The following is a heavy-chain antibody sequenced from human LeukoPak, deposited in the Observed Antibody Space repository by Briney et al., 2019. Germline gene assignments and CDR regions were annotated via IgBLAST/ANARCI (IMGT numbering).Heavy chain of an antibody. Sequence: PSETLSLTCTVSGGSISSYYWSWIRQPPGKGLEWIGYIYYSGSTNYNPSLKSRVTISVDTSKNQFSLKLSSVTAADTAVYYCARDGVLVGYPFDPWGQGTLVTVSS. D-gene: IGHD1-26*01. CDR1: GGSISSYY. J-gene: IGHJ5*02. CDR3: ARDGVLVGYPFDP. V-gene: IGHV4-59*01. CDR2: IYYSGST.